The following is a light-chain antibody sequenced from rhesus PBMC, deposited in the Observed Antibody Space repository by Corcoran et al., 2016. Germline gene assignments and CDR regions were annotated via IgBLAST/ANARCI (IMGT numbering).Light chain of an antibody. J-gene: IGLJ6*01. CDR3: SSYAGGNTFDV. V-gene: IGLV2-32*02. CDR2: EVS. Sequence: QAALTQPRSVSVSPGQSVTISCTGTSSDIGGYNYVSWYQQHPGTAPKLMIYEVSKRPSGVSDRVAGSKAGNTASLTISGLQAEDEAELYCSSYAGGNTFDVFGSRTKLTVL. CDR1: SSDIGGYNY.